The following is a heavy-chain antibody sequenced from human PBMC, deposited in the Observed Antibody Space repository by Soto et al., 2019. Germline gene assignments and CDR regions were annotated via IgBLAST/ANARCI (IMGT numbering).Heavy chain of an antibody. CDR2: ISSNSDYR. Sequence: GGSLILSCAASGFTFDIYNMNWVRQAPGKGPEWVASISSNSDYRYFADSVEGRFTISRDNAKNTLYLQMNSLRAEDTAVYYCARDRSVVASPHDAFAVWGQWTMVTV. D-gene: IGHD2-15*01. J-gene: IGHJ3*01. CDR1: GFTFDIYN. V-gene: IGHV3-21*01. CDR3: ARDRSVVASPHDAFAV.